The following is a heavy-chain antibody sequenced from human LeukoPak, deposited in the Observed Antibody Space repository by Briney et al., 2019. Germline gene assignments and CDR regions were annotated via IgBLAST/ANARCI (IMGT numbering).Heavy chain of an antibody. CDR3: ARAFATGAHDY. D-gene: IGHD3-9*01. CDR1: GFTFSSYS. J-gene: IGHJ4*02. V-gene: IGHV3-21*01. CDR2: ISSSSSYI. Sequence: GGSLRLSCAASGFTFSSYSMNWVRQAPGKGLEWVSSISSSSSYIYYADSVKGRFTISRDNAKNSLYLQMNSPRAEDTAVYYCARAFATGAHDYWGQGTLVTVSS.